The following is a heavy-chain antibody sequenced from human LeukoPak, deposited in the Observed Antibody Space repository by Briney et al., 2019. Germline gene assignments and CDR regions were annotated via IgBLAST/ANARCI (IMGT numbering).Heavy chain of an antibody. CDR1: SGSISSGTHY. V-gene: IGHV4-31*01. CDR3: ARVLTIGGMRFDS. Sequence: PSETLSLTCNVSSGSISSGTHYWSWVRQRPGKGLEWIGHIFHSGSTYYNPSLQSQTIISIDTSTNQFSLHLNSVTAADTAVYYCARVLTIGGMRFDSWGQGPLVTVSS. D-gene: IGHD3-10*01. J-gene: IGHJ4*02. CDR2: IFHSGST.